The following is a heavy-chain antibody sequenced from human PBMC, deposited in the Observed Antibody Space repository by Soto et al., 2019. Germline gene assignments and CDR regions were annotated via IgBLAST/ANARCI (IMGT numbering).Heavy chain of an antibody. V-gene: IGHV3-23*01. J-gene: IGHJ4*02. CDR1: GFTFSSYA. D-gene: IGHD2-2*01. CDR2: ISGSGGST. Sequence: PVGSLRLSCAASGFTFSSYAMTWVRQAPGKGLEWVSGISGSGGSTYYADSVKGRFTISRDNSKNTLYLQMNSLRAEGTAVYYCAKYPDAKVPFDYWGQGTLVTVSS. CDR3: AKYPDAKVPFDY.